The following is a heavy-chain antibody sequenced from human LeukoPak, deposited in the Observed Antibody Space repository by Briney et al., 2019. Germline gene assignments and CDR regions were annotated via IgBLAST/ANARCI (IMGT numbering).Heavy chain of an antibody. CDR2: ITPIFGTA. CDR1: GGTFSSYA. Sequence: SVKVSCKASGGTFSSYAISWVRQAPGQGLEWMGGITPIFGTANYAQKFQGRVTITTDEPTTTAYMELSSLRSEDTAVYYCARGLPYYYYYYMDVWGKGTTVTVSS. CDR3: ARGLPYYYYYYMDV. J-gene: IGHJ6*03. V-gene: IGHV1-69*05. D-gene: IGHD2-15*01.